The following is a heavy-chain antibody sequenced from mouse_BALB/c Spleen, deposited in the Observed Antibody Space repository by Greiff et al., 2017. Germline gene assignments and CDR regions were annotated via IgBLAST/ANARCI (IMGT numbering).Heavy chain of an antibody. CDR2: IDPSDSYT. CDR3: TRRGGNYDY. D-gene: IGHD2-1*01. V-gene: IGHV1S127*01. Sequence: QVQLQQPGAELVKPGASVKMSCKASGYTFTSYWMHWVKQRPGQGLEWIGVIDPSDSYTSYNQKFKGKATLTVDTSSSTAYMQLSSLTSEDSAVYYCTRRGGNYDYWGQGTTRTVSS. CDR1: GYTFTSYW. J-gene: IGHJ2*01.